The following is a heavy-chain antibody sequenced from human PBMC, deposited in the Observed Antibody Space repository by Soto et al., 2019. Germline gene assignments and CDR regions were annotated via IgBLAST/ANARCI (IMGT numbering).Heavy chain of an antibody. CDR1: GYSFASHW. V-gene: IGHV5-51*01. CDR3: ARYSGSYWHYLDF. CDR2: IYPGDSDT. J-gene: IGHJ4*02. D-gene: IGHD1-26*01. Sequence: LKISCKGSGYSFASHWVSLVRQMPEKGLEWIGTIYPGDSDTKYSSAFRGHVTISADTSVSTAYLQWRSLEATDSAIYYCARYSGSYWHYLDFWGQGTLVTVSS.